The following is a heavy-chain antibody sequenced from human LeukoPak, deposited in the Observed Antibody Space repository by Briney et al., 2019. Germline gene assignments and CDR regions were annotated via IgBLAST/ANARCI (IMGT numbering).Heavy chain of an antibody. CDR3: ATDRRPFYYAGSGCDY. V-gene: IGHV3-30*03. Sequence: QAGGSLRLSCAASGFTFSSYNMNWVRQAPGKGLEWVAVISYEGSNKYYADSVKGRFTISRDNSKNTLYLQMNSLRAEDTAVYYCATDRRPFYYAGSGCDYWGQGTLVTVSS. CDR1: GFTFSSYN. D-gene: IGHD3-22*01. CDR2: ISYEGSNK. J-gene: IGHJ4*02.